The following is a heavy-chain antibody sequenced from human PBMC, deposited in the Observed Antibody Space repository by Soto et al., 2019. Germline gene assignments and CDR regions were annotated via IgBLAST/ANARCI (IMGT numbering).Heavy chain of an antibody. J-gene: IGHJ4*02. Sequence: EVQLVESGGGLVQPGGSLRLSCAASGFTFSSYAMHWVRQAPGKGLEYVSAISSNGGSTYYANSVKGRFTISRDNSKNTLYLKMGSLRAEDMAVYYCAGGGRGYEFDYWGQGTLVTVSS. V-gene: IGHV3-64*01. CDR1: GFTFSSYA. CDR3: AGGGRGYEFDY. D-gene: IGHD5-12*01. CDR2: ISSNGGST.